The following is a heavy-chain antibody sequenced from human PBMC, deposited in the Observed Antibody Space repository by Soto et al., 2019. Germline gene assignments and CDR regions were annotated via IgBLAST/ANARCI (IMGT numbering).Heavy chain of an antibody. D-gene: IGHD3-10*01. Sequence: ASVKVACKASGYTLTSYGISWVRQTPGQGLEWMGWISAYNGNTNYAQKLQGRVTMTVDTSTSTAYMELRSLRPDDTAVYYCARDYEWFGELSPWGQGTLVTVSS. CDR2: ISAYNGNT. V-gene: IGHV1-18*04. J-gene: IGHJ5*02. CDR3: ARDYEWFGELSP. CDR1: GYTLTSYG.